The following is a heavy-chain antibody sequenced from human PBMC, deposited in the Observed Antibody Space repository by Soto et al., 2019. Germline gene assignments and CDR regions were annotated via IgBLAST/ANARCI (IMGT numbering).Heavy chain of an antibody. J-gene: IGHJ4*02. D-gene: IGHD3-22*01. Sequence: SETLSLTCTVSGGSISSGDYYWSWIRQPPGKGLEWIGYIYYSGSTYYNPSLKSRVTISVDTSKNQFSLKLSSVTAADTAVYYCARVAMERYYDSSGYYCDYWGQGTLVTVSS. CDR2: IYYSGST. CDR3: ARVAMERYYDSSGYYCDY. V-gene: IGHV4-30-4*01. CDR1: GGSISSGDYY.